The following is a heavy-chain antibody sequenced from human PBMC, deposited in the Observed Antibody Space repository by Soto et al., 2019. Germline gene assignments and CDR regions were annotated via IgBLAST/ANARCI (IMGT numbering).Heavy chain of an antibody. D-gene: IGHD3-16*01. CDR1: GYSFTNYG. V-gene: IGHV1-18*01. Sequence: QVQLVQSGIEVKKPGASVKVSCKASGYSFTNYGISWVRQAPGQGLEWMGWITAYNGNRNYAQKFQGRVTMTTDTSTSTAYMEVRSLRSDDTAVYYCVRGRDEYYFGMDVWGQGTTVTVSS. CDR3: VRGRDEYYFGMDV. J-gene: IGHJ6*02. CDR2: ITAYNGNR.